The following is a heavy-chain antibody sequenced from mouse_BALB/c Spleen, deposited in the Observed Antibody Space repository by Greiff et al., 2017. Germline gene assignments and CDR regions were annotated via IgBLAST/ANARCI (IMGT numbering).Heavy chain of an antibody. CDR3: NARSNYFDY. Sequence: EVNVVESGAELVRSGASVKLSCTASGFNIKDYYMHWVKQRPEQGLEWIGWIDTENGDTEYAPKFQGKATMTADTSSNTAYLQLSSLTSEDTAVYYCNARSNYFDYWGQGTTLTVSS. CDR2: IDTENGDT. CDR1: GFNIKDYY. J-gene: IGHJ2*01. V-gene: IGHV14-4*02.